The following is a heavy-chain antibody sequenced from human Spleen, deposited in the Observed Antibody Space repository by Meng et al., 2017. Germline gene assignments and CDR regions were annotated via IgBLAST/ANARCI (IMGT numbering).Heavy chain of an antibody. CDR3: ARSPTQHSPDGVDCSSINCRPIYYYYAMDV. Sequence: ASVKVSCKASGYTFTNYYIHWVRQAPGQGLESMGIINPSGGSTYYAQKFQGRVTMTRDTSTSTVYMQLSSLRSEDTAVYYCARSPTQHSPDGVDCSSINCRPIYYYYAMDVWGQGTTVTVSS. CDR1: GYTFTNYY. CDR2: INPSGGST. J-gene: IGHJ6*02. V-gene: IGHV1-46*01. D-gene: IGHD2-2*01.